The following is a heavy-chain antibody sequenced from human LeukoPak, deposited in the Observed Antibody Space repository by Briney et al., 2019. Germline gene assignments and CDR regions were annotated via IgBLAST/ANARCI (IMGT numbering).Heavy chain of an antibody. CDR2: IKQDGSEK. D-gene: IGHD6-19*01. J-gene: IGHJ4*02. V-gene: IGHV3-7*01. Sequence: TGGSLRLSCAASGFTFSSYWMSWVRQAPGKGLEWVANIKQDGSEKYYVDSVKGRFTISRDNAKNTLYLQMSSLRVEDTAVYYCTRDTQSHFDYWGQGTLGTVSS. CDR3: TRDTQSHFDY. CDR1: GFTFSSYW.